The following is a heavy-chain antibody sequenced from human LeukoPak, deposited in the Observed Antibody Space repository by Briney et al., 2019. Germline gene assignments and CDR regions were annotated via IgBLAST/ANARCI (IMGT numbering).Heavy chain of an antibody. D-gene: IGHD3-16*01. J-gene: IGHJ6*03. CDR3: AKDGGYYYYMDV. Sequence: GGSLRLSCAASGFTFSGYAMSWVRQAPGKGLEWVSAISGSGGSTYYADSVKGRFTISRDNSKNTLYLQMNSLRAEDTAVYYCAKDGGYYYYMDVWGKGTTVTVSS. V-gene: IGHV3-23*01. CDR2: ISGSGGST. CDR1: GFTFSGYA.